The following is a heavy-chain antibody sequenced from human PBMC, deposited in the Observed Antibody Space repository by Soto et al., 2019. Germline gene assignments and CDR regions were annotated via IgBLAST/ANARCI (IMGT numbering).Heavy chain of an antibody. CDR2: INPNSGGT. V-gene: IGHV1-2*04. CDR3: AREKQLVPYYYYGMDV. D-gene: IGHD6-6*01. CDR1: GYTFTGYY. Sequence: ASVKVSCKASGYTFTGYYMHWVRQAPGQGLEWMGWINPNSGGTNYAQKFQGWVTMTRDTSISTAYMELSRLRSDDTAVYYCAREKQLVPYYYYGMDVWGQGTTGTVSS. J-gene: IGHJ6*02.